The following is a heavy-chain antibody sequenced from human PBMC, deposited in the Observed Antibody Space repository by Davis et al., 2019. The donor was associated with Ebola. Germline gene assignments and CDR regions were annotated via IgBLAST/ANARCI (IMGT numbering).Heavy chain of an antibody. CDR2: IRSKANSYAT. J-gene: IGHJ4*02. CDR1: GFTSSGSA. V-gene: IGHV3-73*01. D-gene: IGHD3-3*01. CDR3: ARGATIFGVALADY. Sequence: GRSLRPSCPPSGFTSSGSATHWVRHASAKGLEWVGPIRSKANSYATAYAASVKGRFTIPRDDSKNTAYLQMNSLRAEDTAVYYRARGATIFGVALADYWGQGTLVTVSS.